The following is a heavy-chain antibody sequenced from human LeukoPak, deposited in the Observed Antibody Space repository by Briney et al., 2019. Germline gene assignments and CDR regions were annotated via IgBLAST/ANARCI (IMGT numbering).Heavy chain of an antibody. D-gene: IGHD4-23*01. Sequence: ASVKVSCKASGYTFTGYYMHWVRQAPGQGLEWMGWINPNSGGTNYAQKFQGRVTMTRDTSISTAYMELSRLRADDTAVYYCARSTSAVVYYYMDVWGKGTTVTVSS. CDR3: ARSTSAVVYYYMDV. J-gene: IGHJ6*03. CDR2: INPNSGGT. CDR1: GYTFTGYY. V-gene: IGHV1-2*02.